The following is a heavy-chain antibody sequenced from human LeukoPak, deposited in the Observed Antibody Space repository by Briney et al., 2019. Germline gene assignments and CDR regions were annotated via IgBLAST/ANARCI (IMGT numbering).Heavy chain of an antibody. D-gene: IGHD3-10*01. CDR2: ISAYNGNT. CDR1: GYTFTSYG. J-gene: IGHJ5*02. V-gene: IGHV1-18*01. CDR3: ARERVLDLRDGSASFYWFDP. Sequence: ASVKVSCKPSGYTFTSYGISWVRQAPGQGLEWTGWISAYNGNTNYAQKLQGRVTMTTDTSTSTAYMELRSLRSDDRAVYYCARERVLDLRDGSASFYWFDPWGQGTLVTVSS.